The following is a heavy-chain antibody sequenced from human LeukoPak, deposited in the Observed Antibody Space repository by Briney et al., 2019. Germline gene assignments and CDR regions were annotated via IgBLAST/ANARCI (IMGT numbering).Heavy chain of an antibody. CDR1: GGSLSSSSYY. J-gene: IGHJ5*02. CDR2: IYYSGST. V-gene: IGHV4-39*07. D-gene: IGHD6-13*01. CDR3: ARGRAAADNGHWFDP. Sequence: SETLSLTCTVSGGSLSSSSYYWGWIRQPPGKGLEWIGSIYYSGSTYYNPSLKSRVTISVDTSKNQFSLKLSSVTAADTAVYYCARGRAAADNGHWFDPWGQGTLVTVSS.